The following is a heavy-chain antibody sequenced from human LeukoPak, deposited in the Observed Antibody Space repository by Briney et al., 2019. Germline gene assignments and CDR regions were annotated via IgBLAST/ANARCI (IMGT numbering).Heavy chain of an antibody. J-gene: IGHJ4*02. Sequence: GGSLRLSCAASGFTFSSYAMSWVRQAPGKGLEWVSAISGSGGSTYYADSVKGRFTISRDNSKNAPYLQMNSLRAEDTAVYYCAKDKGWRVVVAAPDYWGQGTLVTVSS. D-gene: IGHD2-15*01. CDR1: GFTFSSYA. CDR2: ISGSGGST. CDR3: AKDKGWRVVVAAPDY. V-gene: IGHV3-23*01.